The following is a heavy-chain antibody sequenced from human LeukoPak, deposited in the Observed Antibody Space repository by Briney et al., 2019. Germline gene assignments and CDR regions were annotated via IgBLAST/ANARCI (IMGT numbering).Heavy chain of an antibody. CDR3: ARRGAAAGSYYFDY. V-gene: IGHV4-39*01. Sequence: SETLSLTCTVSGGSISSSSYYWGWIRQPPGKGLEWIGSIYDSGSTYYNPSLKSRVTISVDTSKNQCALKLSSVTAADTAVYYCARRGAAAGSYYFDYWGQGTLVTVSS. D-gene: IGHD6-13*01. CDR2: IYDSGST. J-gene: IGHJ4*02. CDR1: GGSISSSSYY.